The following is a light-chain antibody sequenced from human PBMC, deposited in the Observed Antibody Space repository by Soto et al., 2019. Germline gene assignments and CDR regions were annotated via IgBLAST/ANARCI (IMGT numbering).Light chain of an antibody. CDR1: QSISSF. V-gene: IGKV1-39*01. CDR2: AAS. CDR3: QQSYSTPYT. J-gene: IGKJ2*01. Sequence: DIQITQSPSSLSASVGDKVTITCRASQSISSFVNWYQQKPGQAPKFLIYAASSLRSGVPSRFSGSGSGTDFTLTISSLQPEDFATYYCQQSYSTPYTFGQGTKLEI.